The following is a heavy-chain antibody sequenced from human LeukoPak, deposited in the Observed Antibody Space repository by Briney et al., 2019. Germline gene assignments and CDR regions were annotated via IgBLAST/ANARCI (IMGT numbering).Heavy chain of an antibody. J-gene: IGHJ2*01. CDR2: ISSSGSTI. CDR1: GFTFSDYY. V-gene: IGHV3-11*01. CDR3: ARVGGTGFYWYFDL. Sequence: KPGGSLRLSCAASGFTFSDYYMSWIRQAPGKGLEWVSYISSSGSTIYYADSVKGRFTISSKNAKNSLYLQMNSLRAEDTAVSYCARVGGTGFYWYFDLWGRGTLVTVSS. D-gene: IGHD7-27*01.